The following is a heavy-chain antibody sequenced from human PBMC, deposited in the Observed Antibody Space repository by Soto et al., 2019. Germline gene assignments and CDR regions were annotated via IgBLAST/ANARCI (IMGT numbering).Heavy chain of an antibody. CDR2: MNPESGNT. CDR1: GYTFSSYD. V-gene: IGHV1-8*01. D-gene: IGHD3-10*01. Sequence: QVQLVQSGAEVKKPGASVRVSCKASGYTFSSYDINWVRQATGQGLEWMGWMNPESGNTGYAQNFQGRVTLTTNTAINTAYRDLSSLRSEDTAVYYCARFVRHHLPTVDFWGQGTLLTVSS. CDR3: ARFVRHHLPTVDF. J-gene: IGHJ4*02.